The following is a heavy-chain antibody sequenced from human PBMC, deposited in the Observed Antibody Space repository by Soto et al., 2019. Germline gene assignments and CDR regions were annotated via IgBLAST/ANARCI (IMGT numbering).Heavy chain of an antibody. V-gene: IGHV3-74*01. D-gene: IGHD1-26*01. CDR3: ARTTYSGSRFDY. J-gene: IGHJ4*02. CDR2: INSDGSIT. Sequence: GGSLRLSCAASGFTFSSYWMHWVRQTPEKGLVWVSRINSDGSITTSADSVKGRFTISRDNAKNTLYLQMNNLRADDTAVYYCARTTYSGSRFDYWGQGTLVTVS. CDR1: GFTFSSYW.